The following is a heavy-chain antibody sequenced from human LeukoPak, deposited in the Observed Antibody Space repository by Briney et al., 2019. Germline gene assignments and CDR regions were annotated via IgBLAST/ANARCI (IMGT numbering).Heavy chain of an antibody. CDR2: IYYTGSS. J-gene: IGHJ2*01. CDR1: GGSVSDYY. D-gene: IGHD1-26*01. V-gene: IGHV4-59*02. Sequence: SETLSLTCTVSGGSVSDYYWSWIRQSPGKGLEWIGYIYYTGSSSYNPSLRSRVTISADTSKNQFSLKLSSVTAADTAVYYCAREIFSGTYGDGKYFDLWGRGNLVTVSS. CDR3: AREIFSGTYGDGKYFDL.